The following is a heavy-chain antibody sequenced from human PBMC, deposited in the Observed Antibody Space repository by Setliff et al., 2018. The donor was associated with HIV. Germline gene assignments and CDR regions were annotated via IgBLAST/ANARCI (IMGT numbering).Heavy chain of an antibody. J-gene: IGHJ3*02. D-gene: IGHD3-16*01. CDR2: FHYTGGT. Sequence: SETLSLTCSVSGVSINTYYWNWVRQSGTGLEWIGYFHYTGGTSYNPSLTRRVTISADTSKNQFSLNLTSVTAADMAVYYCARKNYGGAFDIWGLGTMVTVSS. CDR1: GVSINTYY. V-gene: IGHV4-59*01. CDR3: ARKNYGGAFDI.